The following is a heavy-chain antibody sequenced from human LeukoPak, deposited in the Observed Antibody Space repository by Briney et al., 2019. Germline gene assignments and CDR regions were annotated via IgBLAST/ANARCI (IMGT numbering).Heavy chain of an antibody. Sequence: GGSLRLSCAASGFTFNSYSMNWVRQAPGKGLEWVSSISSSSSYIYYADSVKGRFTISRDNAKNSLYLQMNSLRAEDTAVYYCARGTPRGYYDFWSGDDYWGQGTLVTVSS. D-gene: IGHD3-3*01. CDR2: ISSSSSYI. CDR1: GFTFNSYS. V-gene: IGHV3-21*01. CDR3: ARGTPRGYYDFWSGDDY. J-gene: IGHJ4*02.